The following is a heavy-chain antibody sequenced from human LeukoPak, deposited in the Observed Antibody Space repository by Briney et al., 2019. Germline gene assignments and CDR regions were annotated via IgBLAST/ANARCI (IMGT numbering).Heavy chain of an antibody. Sequence: GRSLRLSCAASGFTFSSYGMHWVRQAPGKGLEWVAVIWYDGSNKYYADSVKGRFTISRDNSKNTLYLQMNSLRAEDTAVYYYAAEAGAFDLWGRGTLVTVSS. J-gene: IGHJ2*01. CDR3: AAEAGAFDL. D-gene: IGHD1-26*01. CDR1: GFTFSSYG. CDR2: IWYDGSNK. V-gene: IGHV3-33*01.